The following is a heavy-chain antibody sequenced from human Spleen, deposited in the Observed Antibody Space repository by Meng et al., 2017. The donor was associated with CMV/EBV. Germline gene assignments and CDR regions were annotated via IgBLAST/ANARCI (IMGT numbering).Heavy chain of an antibody. CDR1: GGVLSGYV. CDR3: ARGGYCSSTSCYKPTHFDY. D-gene: IGHD2-2*02. Sequence: SVKISCKLSGGVLSGYVITWVRQAPGQGLEWMGGIIPIFGTTNYPQKLQGRVTISTDESTSTAYMELSSLRSEDTAVYYCARGGYCSSTSCYKPTHFDYWGQGTLVTVSS. J-gene: IGHJ4*02. CDR2: IIPIFGTT. V-gene: IGHV1-69*05.